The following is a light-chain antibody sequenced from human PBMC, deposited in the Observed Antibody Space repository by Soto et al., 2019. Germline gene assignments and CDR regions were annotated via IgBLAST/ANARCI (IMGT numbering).Light chain of an antibody. CDR2: RTN. V-gene: IGLV8-61*01. CDR3: VLYMGSVPV. Sequence: QTVVTQEPSFSVSPGGTXTXXXXXXXXSVSTNYYPSWYQQTPGQAPRTLIYRTNTRSSGVPDRFSGSILGNKAALTITGAQADDESDYYCVLYMGSVPVFGGGTQLTVL. CDR1: XXSVSTNYY. J-gene: IGLJ2*01.